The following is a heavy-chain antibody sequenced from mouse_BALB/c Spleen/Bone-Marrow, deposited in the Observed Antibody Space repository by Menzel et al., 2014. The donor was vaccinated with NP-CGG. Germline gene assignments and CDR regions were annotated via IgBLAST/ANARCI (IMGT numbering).Heavy chain of an antibody. D-gene: IGHD2-4*01. CDR2: IRNKAKGYTT. CDR1: GFTFTGYY. V-gene: IGHV7-3*02. J-gene: IGHJ1*01. CDR3: AREINPIPWAYWYIDV. Sequence: EVQLVESGGGLVQPGGSLRLSCATSGFTFTGYYMSWVRQPPGKALEWLGFIRNKAKGYTTEYSASVKGRVTISRDNSQSILYCKRNPRQAEDSATNYGAREINPIPWAYWYIDVWGAGTTVTVSS.